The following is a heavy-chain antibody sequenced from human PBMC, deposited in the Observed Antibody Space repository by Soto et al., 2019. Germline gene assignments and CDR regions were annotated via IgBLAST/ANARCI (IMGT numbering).Heavy chain of an antibody. CDR2: IFYDGYT. V-gene: IGHV4-39*01. Sequence: SEDLSLPCTVSCDSISGLPYFWGWIRQPTGKRLEWIGSIFYDGYTLYTPSLKSRVTISVDTSKNQFSLKLTSVAAADTAIYFCARLQAAVPHYWGQG. D-gene: IGHD6-13*01. J-gene: IGHJ4*02. CDR3: ARLQAAVPHY. CDR1: CDSISGLPYF.